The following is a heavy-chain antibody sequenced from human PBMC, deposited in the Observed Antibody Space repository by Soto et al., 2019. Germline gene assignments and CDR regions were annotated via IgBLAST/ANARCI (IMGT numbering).Heavy chain of an antibody. J-gene: IGHJ4*02. Sequence: GGSLRLSCIASGFTFSRYGIHWVRQAPCKGLEWVAVMSYDGSNKWYADSVKGRFNVSRDNSKNTLFLQMNSLRCDDAAVYYCAKKYYYDVFTGFDYFGHCGPGAPVTVSS. V-gene: IGHV3-30*18. CDR1: GFTFSRYG. CDR2: MSYDGSNK. D-gene: IGHD3-9*01. CDR3: AKKYYYDVFTGFDYFGH.